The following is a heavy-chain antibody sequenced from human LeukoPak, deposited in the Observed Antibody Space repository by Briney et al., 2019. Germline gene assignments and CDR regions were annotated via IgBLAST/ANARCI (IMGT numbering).Heavy chain of an antibody. D-gene: IGHD5-12*01. J-gene: IGHJ4*02. Sequence: GESLKISCKGSGYSFIKYWIAWVRQMPGKGLEWMGIIYPGDSDIRYSPSFQGQVTISADKSITTAYLQWSSLKASDTATYYCARHFGYSGYDGDYWGQGTLVTVSS. CDR1: GYSFIKYW. V-gene: IGHV5-51*01. CDR2: IYPGDSDI. CDR3: ARHFGYSGYDGDY.